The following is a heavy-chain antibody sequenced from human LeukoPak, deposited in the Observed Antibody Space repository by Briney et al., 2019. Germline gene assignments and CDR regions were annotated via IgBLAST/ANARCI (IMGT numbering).Heavy chain of an antibody. J-gene: IGHJ4*02. CDR1: GYTFTAYY. V-gene: IGHV1-2*02. Sequence: GASVKVSCKASGYTFTAYYIHWGRQAPGQGLEWMGWINPNSGGTNYAQKFQGRVTMTRDTSISTAYMDLSRLRSDDTAVYGCARGGRYCSTTSCLGEGYYFDYWGQGTLVTVSS. CDR2: INPNSGGT. CDR3: ARGGRYCSTTSCLGEGYYFDY. D-gene: IGHD2-2*01.